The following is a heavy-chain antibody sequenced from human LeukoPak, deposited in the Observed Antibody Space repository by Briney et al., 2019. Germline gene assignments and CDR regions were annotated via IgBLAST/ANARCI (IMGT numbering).Heavy chain of an antibody. J-gene: IGHJ5*02. CDR2: VFYNGAT. CDR1: GGSISSSIYY. Sequence: PSETLSLTCIVSGGSISSSIYYWAWVRQPPGKGLEWIGTVFYNGATNYNPSLKSRVTISVDTSKNQFSLKLSSVTAADTAVYYCAREGVSHWFDPWGQGTLVTVSS. D-gene: IGHD6-13*01. CDR3: AREGVSHWFDP. V-gene: IGHV4-39*07.